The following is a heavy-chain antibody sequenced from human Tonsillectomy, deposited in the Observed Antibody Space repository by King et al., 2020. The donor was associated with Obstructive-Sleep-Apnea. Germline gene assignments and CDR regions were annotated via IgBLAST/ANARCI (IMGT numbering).Heavy chain of an antibody. V-gene: IGHV4-31*03. CDR2: IYYSGST. CDR3: ARSYSSGWHDY. CDR1: GDSIRSGGYY. D-gene: IGHD6-19*01. Sequence: VQLQESGPGLGKPSQTLALTCTCSGDSIRSGGYYWSWVRQNPGKGLGWIGYIYYSGSTYYNPSLKSRVTFSVKTSKNQFSLKLSPGTAADTALYYCARSYSSGWHDYWGQGALFTVSS. J-gene: IGHJ4*02.